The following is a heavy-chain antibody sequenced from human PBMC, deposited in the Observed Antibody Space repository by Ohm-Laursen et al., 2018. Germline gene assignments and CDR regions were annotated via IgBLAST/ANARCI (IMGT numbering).Heavy chain of an antibody. CDR1: GYTFTDYY. CDR3: ARDSTPSYGSGSYCFDY. V-gene: IGHV1-2*02. Sequence: ASVKVSRKGSGYTFTDYYIHWVRQAPGQGLEWMGWINPNSDGSNFARKFQGRVTMTRDTSISTAYMELSRLRSDDTAVYYCARDSTPSYGSGSYCFDYWGQGTLVTVSS. J-gene: IGHJ4*02. CDR2: INPNSDGS. D-gene: IGHD3-10*01.